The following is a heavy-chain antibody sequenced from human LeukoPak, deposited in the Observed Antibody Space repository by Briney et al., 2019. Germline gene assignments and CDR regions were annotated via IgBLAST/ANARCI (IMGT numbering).Heavy chain of an antibody. CDR3: AKEVAAVGVPYFDY. V-gene: IGHV3-23*01. J-gene: IGHJ4*01. Sequence: GGSLRLSCGASGFTFTNYAMSWVRQAPGGSLEWVSGIDETGDNKYYTDSVKGRLTISRDNSKNTLYLQMNSLRGEDTAVYYCAKEVAAVGVPYFDYWGQGALVTVSS. CDR1: GFTFTNYA. D-gene: IGHD6-19*01. CDR2: IDETGDNK.